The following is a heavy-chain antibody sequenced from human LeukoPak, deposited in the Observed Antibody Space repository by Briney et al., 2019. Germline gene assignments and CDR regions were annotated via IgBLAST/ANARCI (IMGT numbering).Heavy chain of an antibody. CDR2: ISGSGGST. J-gene: IGHJ4*02. CDR1: GFTFSSYA. CDR3: AKRRDTVVVPAAIDY. Sequence: GGSLRLSCAASGFTFSSYAMSWVRQAPGKGLEWVSAISGSGGSTYYADSVKGRFTISRDNSKKTLYLQMDSLRAEDTAVYYCAKRRDTVVVPAAIDYWGQGTLVTVSS. D-gene: IGHD2-2*01. V-gene: IGHV3-23*01.